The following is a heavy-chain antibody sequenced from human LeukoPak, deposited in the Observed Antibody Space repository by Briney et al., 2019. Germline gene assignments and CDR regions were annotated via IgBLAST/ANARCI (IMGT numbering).Heavy chain of an antibody. J-gene: IGHJ4*02. Sequence: GGSLRLSCAAPGFTFSSYEMNWVRQAPGKGLEWVSYISSSGSTIHYADSVKGRFTISRDNAKNSLYLQMNSLRAEDTAVYYCARRLGSRYYFDYWGQGTLVTVSS. D-gene: IGHD7-27*01. CDR2: ISSSGSTI. CDR1: GFTFSSYE. V-gene: IGHV3-48*03. CDR3: ARRLGSRYYFDY.